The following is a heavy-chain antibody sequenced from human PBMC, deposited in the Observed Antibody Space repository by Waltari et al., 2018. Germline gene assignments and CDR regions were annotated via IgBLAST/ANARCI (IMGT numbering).Heavy chain of an antibody. D-gene: IGHD6-13*01. CDR2: IYHSGGT. J-gene: IGHJ4*02. CDR3: ARLIAAAAPYFDY. V-gene: IGHV4-38-2*01. Sequence: VQLQESGPGLVKHSETLSLTCAVSGYSISSGYYWGWIRQHPGKGLEWLGSIYHSGGTYYNPSLKSRVTISVDTSKNHFSLKLSSVTAADTAVYYCARLIAAAAPYFDYWGQGTLVTVSS. CDR1: GYSISSGYY.